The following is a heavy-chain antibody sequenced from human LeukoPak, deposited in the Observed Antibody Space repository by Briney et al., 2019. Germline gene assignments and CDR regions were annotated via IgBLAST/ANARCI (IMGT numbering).Heavy chain of an antibody. CDR2: ISGSGGST. CDR1: GFTWSSES. D-gene: IGHD3-22*01. V-gene: IGHV3-23*01. CDR3: AKGARVVVRTAVCFDY. Sequence: GGSRRPSYAASGFTWSSESITWVRQAPGKGLEWVSAISGSGGSTYYADSVKGRFTISRDNSKNALYLQMNSLRAEETAVYYCAKGARVVVRTAVCFDYCGQGTLVTVSS. J-gene: IGHJ4*02.